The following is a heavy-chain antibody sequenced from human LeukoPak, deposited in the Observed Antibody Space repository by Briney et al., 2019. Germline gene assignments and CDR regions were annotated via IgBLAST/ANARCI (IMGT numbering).Heavy chain of an antibody. CDR2: ISGSGGST. CDR3: AKDQIHIFYYMDV. D-gene: IGHD5-18*01. CDR1: GFTFSSYG. Sequence: GGSLRLSCAASGFTFSSYGMSWVRQAPGKGLEWVSVISGSGGSTYYADSVKGRFTISRDNSKNTLYLQMNSLRAEDTAVYYCAKDQIHIFYYMDVWGKGTTVTVSS. J-gene: IGHJ6*03. V-gene: IGHV3-23*01.